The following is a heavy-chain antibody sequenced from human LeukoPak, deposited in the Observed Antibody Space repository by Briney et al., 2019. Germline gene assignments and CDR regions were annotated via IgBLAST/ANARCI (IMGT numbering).Heavy chain of an antibody. J-gene: IGHJ3*02. CDR1: GFTFSSYS. CDR3: ASDESIHAFDI. D-gene: IGHD2/OR15-2a*01. CDR2: IGSSSSYI. Sequence: GGSLRLSCAASGFTFSSYSMNWVRQAPGKGLEWVSSIGSSSSYIYYADSVKGRFTISRDNAKNSLYLQMNSLRAEDTAVYYCASDESIHAFDIWGQGTMVTVSS. V-gene: IGHV3-21*01.